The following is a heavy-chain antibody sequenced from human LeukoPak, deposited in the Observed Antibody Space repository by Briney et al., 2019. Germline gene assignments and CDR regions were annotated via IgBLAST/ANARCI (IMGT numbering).Heavy chain of an antibody. CDR1: GFTFSSYD. D-gene: IGHD3-9*01. V-gene: IGHV3-13*01. CDR2: IGTAGDT. J-gene: IGHJ6*02. Sequence: GGSLRLPCAASGFTFSSYDMHWVRQATGKGLEWVSAIGTAGDTYYPGSVKGRFTISRENAKNSLYLQMNSLRAGDTAVYYCARVRRDYDILTGYYYYYGMDVWGQGTTVTVSS. CDR3: ARVRRDYDILTGYYYYYGMDV.